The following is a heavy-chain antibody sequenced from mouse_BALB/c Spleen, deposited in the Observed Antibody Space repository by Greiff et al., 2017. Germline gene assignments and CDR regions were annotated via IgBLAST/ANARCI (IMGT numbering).Heavy chain of an antibody. V-gene: IGHV1S137*01. CDR2: ISTYYGDA. J-gene: IGHJ2*01. D-gene: IGHD1-1*01. CDR1: GYTFTDYA. CDR3: ARGGTTVVARPDYFDY. Sequence: VHLVESGAELVRPGVSVKISCKGSGYTFTDYAMHWVQQSHAKSLEWIGDISTYYGDASYNQKFKGKATMTVDKSSSTAYMELARLTSADSAIYYCARGGTTVVARPDYFDYWGQGTTLTVSS.